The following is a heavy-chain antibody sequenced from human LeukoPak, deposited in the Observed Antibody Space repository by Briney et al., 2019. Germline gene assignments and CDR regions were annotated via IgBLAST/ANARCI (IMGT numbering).Heavy chain of an antibody. CDR2: ISYDGSNK. V-gene: IGHV3-30-3*01. D-gene: IGHD6-6*01. CDR1: GFTFSSYA. J-gene: IGHJ4*02. Sequence: GGSLRLSCAASGFTFSSYAMHWVRQAPGKGLEWVAVISYDGSNKYYADSVKGRFTISRDNSKNTLYLQMNSLRAEDTAVYYCAKERLAAYFDYWGQGTLVTVSS. CDR3: AKERLAAYFDY.